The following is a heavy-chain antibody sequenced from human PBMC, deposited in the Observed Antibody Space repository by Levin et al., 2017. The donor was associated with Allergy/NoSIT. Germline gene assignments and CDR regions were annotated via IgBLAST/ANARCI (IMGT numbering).Heavy chain of an antibody. CDR1: GFTFSNYA. J-gene: IGHJ4*02. Sequence: PGESLKISCAASGFTFSNYAMHWVRQAPGKGLEWVGVISDDGSSEFYIDSVKGRFTISRDNSKNRLYLQMDSLRAEDTALYYCVREIVEEGTWGQGTLVIVSS. D-gene: IGHD2-15*01. V-gene: IGHV3-30-3*01. CDR3: VREIVEEGT. CDR2: ISDDGSSE.